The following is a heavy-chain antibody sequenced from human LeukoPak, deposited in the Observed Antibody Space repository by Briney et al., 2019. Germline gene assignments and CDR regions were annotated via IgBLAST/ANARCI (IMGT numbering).Heavy chain of an antibody. J-gene: IGHJ5*02. CDR1: GYTFTGYY. CDR3: ARSPHWDTAMVTVNWFDP. D-gene: IGHD5-18*01. Sequence: GASVKVSCKASGYTFTGYYMHWVRQAPGQGLEWMGWINPNSGGTNYAQKFQGRVTMTRDTSISTAYMELSRLRSDDTAVYYCARSPHWDTAMVTVNWFDPWGQGTLVTVSS. CDR2: INPNSGGT. V-gene: IGHV1-2*02.